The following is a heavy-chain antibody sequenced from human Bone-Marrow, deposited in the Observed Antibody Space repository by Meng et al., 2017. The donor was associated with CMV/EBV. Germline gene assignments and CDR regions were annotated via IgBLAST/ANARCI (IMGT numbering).Heavy chain of an antibody. D-gene: IGHD2-8*01. CDR3: ARRNNDYYAIDV. Sequence: GESLKISWAASGFTFNSHWMHWVRQAPGKGLVWVSRIHSDGNSTSYADTVKGRFTISRDNDKNMMFLQMNSLRPEDTAVYYCARRNNDYYAIDVWGQGTTVTVSS. J-gene: IGHJ6*02. CDR1: GFTFNSHW. V-gene: IGHV3-74*01. CDR2: IHSDGNST.